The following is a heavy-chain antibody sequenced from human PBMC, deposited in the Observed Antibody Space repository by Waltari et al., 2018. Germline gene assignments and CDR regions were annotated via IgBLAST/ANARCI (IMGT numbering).Heavy chain of an antibody. CDR1: GYTFTDYY. CDR2: INPKSGGT. D-gene: IGHD3-16*02. V-gene: IGHV1-2*02. Sequence: QVQLVQSGAEVNKPGASVKVSCRASGYTFTDYYIHWVRQAPGQGLEWMGWINPKSGGTNYAQTFQGRVTMTRDTSISTAYLELSGLLSDDTDVYYCARVDRRRVVGPISFLCFFDYWGQGTLVTVSS. J-gene: IGHJ4*02. CDR3: ARVDRRRVVGPISFLCFFDY.